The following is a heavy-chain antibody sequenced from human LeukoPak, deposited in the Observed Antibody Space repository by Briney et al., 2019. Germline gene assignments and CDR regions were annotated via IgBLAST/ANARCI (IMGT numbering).Heavy chain of an antibody. CDR3: ASGVKVGSSWDFDY. CDR2: IYHSGST. V-gene: IGHV4-4*02. CDR1: GGSISSSNW. J-gene: IGHJ4*02. D-gene: IGHD6-13*01. Sequence: PSGTLSLTCAVSGGSISSSNWWSWVRQPPGKGLEWIGEIYHSGSTNYNPSLKSRVTISVDKSKNQFSLKLSSVTAADTAVYYCASGVKVGSSWDFDYWGQGTLVAVSS.